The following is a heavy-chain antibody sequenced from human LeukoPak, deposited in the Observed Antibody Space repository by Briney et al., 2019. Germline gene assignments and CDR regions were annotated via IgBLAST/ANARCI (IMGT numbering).Heavy chain of an antibody. V-gene: IGHV3-21*01. CDR1: GFTFSSYS. Sequence: GGSLRLSCAASGFTFSSYSMNWVRQAPGKGLEWVSSISSSSSYIYYADSVKGRFTISRDNAKNSLYLQMNSLRAEDTAVYYCAKNPSYDFWSGYYSYYMDVWGKGTTVTVPS. CDR2: ISSSSSYI. J-gene: IGHJ6*03. D-gene: IGHD3-3*01. CDR3: AKNPSYDFWSGYYSYYMDV.